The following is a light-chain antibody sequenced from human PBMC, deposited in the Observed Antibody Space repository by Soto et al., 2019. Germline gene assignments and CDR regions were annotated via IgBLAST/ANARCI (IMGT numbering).Light chain of an antibody. CDR3: QQSGTYGSSPLA. Sequence: EIVVTQSPGTLSLSPGERATLSCRASQSVGGSYLAWYQQKPGQAPRLLIYAASSRATGIPDRFTGSGSGTGFTLTISRLEAEDFAVYFSQQSGTYGSSPLAFRRGTKV. V-gene: IGKV3-20*01. CDR1: QSVGGSY. J-gene: IGKJ4*01. CDR2: AAS.